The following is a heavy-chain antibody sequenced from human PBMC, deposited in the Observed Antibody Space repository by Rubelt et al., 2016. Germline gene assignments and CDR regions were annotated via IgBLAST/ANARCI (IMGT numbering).Heavy chain of an antibody. CDR2: ISGSGDST. D-gene: IGHD4-23*01. CDR3: AKGRSAVVTSGANY. Sequence: SNYALSWVRQAPGQGLEWVSVISGSGDSTYYADSVKGRFTISRDNSKNTLYIEMNSLRDADTAVDYCAKGRSAVVTSGANYWGQGILVTVSS. J-gene: IGHJ4*02. CDR1: SNYA. V-gene: IGHV3-23*01.